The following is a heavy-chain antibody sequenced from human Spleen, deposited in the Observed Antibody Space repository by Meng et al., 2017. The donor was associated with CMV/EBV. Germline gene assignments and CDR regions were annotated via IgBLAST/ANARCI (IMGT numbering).Heavy chain of an antibody. D-gene: IGHD5-12*01. J-gene: IGHJ4*02. V-gene: IGHV1-2*02. CDR3: ARGHMNGYDYLRGFDY. CDR2: ISPNSGGT. CDR1: GYTFTGYY. Sequence: SVKVSCKASGYTFTGYYMHWVRQAPGQGLEWMGWISPNSGGTNYAQKFQGRVTMTRDTAIGTAYMELSSVKADDTAVYYCARGHMNGYDYLRGFDYWGQGTLVTVSS.